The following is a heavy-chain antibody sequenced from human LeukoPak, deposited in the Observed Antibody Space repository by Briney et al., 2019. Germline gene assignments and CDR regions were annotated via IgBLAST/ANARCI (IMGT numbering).Heavy chain of an antibody. D-gene: IGHD3-3*01. CDR3: ARMVPNYDFWSGLIPDYFDY. J-gene: IGHJ4*02. Sequence: GGSLRLSCAASGFTVSSNYMSWVRQAPGKGLEWVSVIYSGGSTYYADSVKGRFTISRDNSKNTLYLQMNSLRAEDTAVCYCARMVPNYDFWSGLIPDYFDYWGQGTLVTISS. CDR1: GFTVSSNY. V-gene: IGHV3-53*01. CDR2: IYSGGST.